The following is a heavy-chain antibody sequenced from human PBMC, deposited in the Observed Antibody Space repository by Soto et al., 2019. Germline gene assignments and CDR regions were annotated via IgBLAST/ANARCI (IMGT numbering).Heavy chain of an antibody. CDR3: GRGDYGDYSHWFDP. CDR2: MNPNSGNT. CDR1: GYTFTKFD. V-gene: IGHV1-8*01. J-gene: IGHJ5*02. Sequence: QVQLVQSGAEVKKPGASVRVSCKASGYTFTKFDINWVRQATGQGLEWMGWMNPNSGNTGYAQKFQGRVTMTRNTSIAPAYMELSTLRSAATAVYSCGRGDYGDYSHWFDPWGQGPLGTVAS. D-gene: IGHD4-17*01.